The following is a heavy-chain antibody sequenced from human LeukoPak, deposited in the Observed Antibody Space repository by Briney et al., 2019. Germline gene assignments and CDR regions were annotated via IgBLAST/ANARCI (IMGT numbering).Heavy chain of an antibody. D-gene: IGHD3-22*01. CDR2: IDPNSGNT. Sequence: ASVKLSCKTSGYTFIDYYVYWVRQAPGQGLEWMGWIDPNSGNTIYAQKFQGRVTITRDTSINTAYMELSRLTSEDTAVYYCVGISPRFYFDISNSWGQGTLVTVSS. J-gene: IGHJ5*02. CDR3: VGISPRFYFDISNS. CDR1: GYTFIDYY. V-gene: IGHV1-2*02.